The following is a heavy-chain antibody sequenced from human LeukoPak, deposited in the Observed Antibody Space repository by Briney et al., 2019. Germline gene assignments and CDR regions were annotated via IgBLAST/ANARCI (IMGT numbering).Heavy chain of an antibody. CDR3: ARLSGSSGWTNEYYFDY. CDR1: GFTFSSYS. Sequence: PGGSLRLSCAASGFTFSSYSMNWVRQAPGKGLEWVSSISSSSSYIYYADSVKGRFTISRDNAKNSLYLQMNSLRAEDTAVYYCARLSGSSGWTNEYYFDYWGQGTLVTVSS. CDR2: ISSSSSYI. D-gene: IGHD6-19*01. V-gene: IGHV3-21*04. J-gene: IGHJ4*02.